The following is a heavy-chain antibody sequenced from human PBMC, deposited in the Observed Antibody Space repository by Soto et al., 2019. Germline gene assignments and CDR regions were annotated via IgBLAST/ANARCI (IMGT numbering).Heavy chain of an antibody. V-gene: IGHV3-23*01. CDR3: ATDLLYVYNSGRTFDY. D-gene: IGHD6-19*01. CDR2: IGGRGDST. Sequence: EVQLLESGGGLVQPGGSLRLSCAASGFTFSSYAMSWVRQAPGKGLEWVSAIGGRGDSTFYADSVKGRFTISRDNSRDTLYLQRNCLRAADTAVYYCATDLLYVYNSGRTFDYWGQGTLVTVSS. CDR1: GFTFSSYA. J-gene: IGHJ4*02.